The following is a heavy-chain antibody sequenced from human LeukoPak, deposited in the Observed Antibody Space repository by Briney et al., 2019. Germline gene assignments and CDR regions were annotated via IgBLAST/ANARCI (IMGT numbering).Heavy chain of an antibody. Sequence: SVKVSCKASGGTFSSYAISWVRQAPGQGLEWMGGIIPIFGTANYAQKFQGRVTITADGSTSTAYMELSSLRSEDTAVYYCAGEGRSGSYRAYFDYWGQGTLVTVSS. CDR1: GGTFSSYA. CDR2: IIPIFGTA. V-gene: IGHV1-69*13. CDR3: AGEGRSGSYRAYFDY. J-gene: IGHJ4*02. D-gene: IGHD3-10*01.